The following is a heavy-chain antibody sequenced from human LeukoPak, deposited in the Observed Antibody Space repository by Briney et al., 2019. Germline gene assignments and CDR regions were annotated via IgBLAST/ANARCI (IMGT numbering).Heavy chain of an antibody. CDR2: ISPSGDIK. J-gene: IGHJ5*02. Sequence: GGSLRLSCAASGFTFSNHGMNWVRQAPGKGLEWVSGISPSGDIKYYADSVKGRFTISRDNSKKTLYLEVSSLTSDDTAVYYCARDNSVGNTAWWFDPWGQGTLVTVSS. CDR3: ARDNSVGNTAWWFDP. V-gene: IGHV3-23*01. D-gene: IGHD1-26*01. CDR1: GFTFSNHG.